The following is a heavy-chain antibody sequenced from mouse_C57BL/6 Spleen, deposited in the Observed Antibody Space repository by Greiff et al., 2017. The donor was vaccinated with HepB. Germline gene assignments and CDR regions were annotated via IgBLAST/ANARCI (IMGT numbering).Heavy chain of an antibody. CDR1: GFTFSDYY. Sequence: EVQWVESEGGLVQPGSSMKLSCTASGFTFSDYYMAWVRQVPEKGLEWVANINYDGSSTYYLDSLKSRFIISRDNAKNILYLQMSSLKSEDTATYYCARDTDYAMDYWGQGTSVTVSS. V-gene: IGHV5-16*01. CDR3: ARDTDYAMDY. J-gene: IGHJ4*01. CDR2: INYDGSST. D-gene: IGHD1-1*01.